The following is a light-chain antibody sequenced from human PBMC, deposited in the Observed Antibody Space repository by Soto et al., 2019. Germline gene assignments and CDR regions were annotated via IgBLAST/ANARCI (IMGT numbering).Light chain of an antibody. V-gene: IGLV2-14*03. J-gene: IGLJ3*02. CDR3: SSYTPSGALV. CDR1: SSDVGGYNY. Sequence: QSAVTQPASVSGSPGQSITISCTGTSSDVGGYNYDSWYQQHPDKAPKLLIFDVRSRPSGISNRFSGSKSGNTASLTISGLQAADGAHYYCSSYTPSGALVFGGGTQLTVL. CDR2: DVR.